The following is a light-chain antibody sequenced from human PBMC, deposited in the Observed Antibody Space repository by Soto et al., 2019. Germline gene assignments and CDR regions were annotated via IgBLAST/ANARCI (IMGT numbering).Light chain of an antibody. CDR2: DVN. CDR1: SSDVGGYEY. J-gene: IGLJ3*02. CDR3: CSYAGSYTWV. V-gene: IGLV2-11*01. Sequence: QSALTQPRSVSGSPGQSVTISCTGTSSDVGGYEYVSWYQQDQGKAPQLMIYDVNKRPSGVPDRFSGSKSGNTASLTISGLQAEDETDYYCCSYAGSYTWVFGGGTQVTVL.